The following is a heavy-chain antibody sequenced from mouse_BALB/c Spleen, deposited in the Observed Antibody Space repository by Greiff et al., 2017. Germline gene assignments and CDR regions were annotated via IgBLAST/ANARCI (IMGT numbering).Heavy chain of an antibody. CDR3: ARFITTATVDY. D-gene: IGHD1-2*01. Sequence: VQLQQPGAELVRPGASVKLSCKASGYTFTSYWMNWVKQRPEQGLEWIGRIDPYDSETHDNQKFKDKAILTVDKSSSTDYMQLRSLTSEVSAVYYCARFITTATVDYWGQGTTLTVSS. J-gene: IGHJ2*01. CDR2: IDPYDSET. CDR1: GYTFTSYW. V-gene: IGHV1-52*01.